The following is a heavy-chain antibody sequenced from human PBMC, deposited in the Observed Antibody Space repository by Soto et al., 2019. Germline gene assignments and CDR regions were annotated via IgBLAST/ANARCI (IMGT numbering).Heavy chain of an antibody. CDR1: GFTFSTYS. J-gene: IGHJ5*02. CDR2: IYSDGST. CDR3: ARSYYFGSGANWFGP. Sequence: GSLRLSCAASGFTFSTYSMNWVRQAPGKGLEWVSAIYSDGSTYYADSVKGRFTISRDIYENTVYLQMNSLRDEDTAVYYCARSYYFGSGANWFGPWGQGTLVTVSS. D-gene: IGHD3-10*01. V-gene: IGHV3-66*01.